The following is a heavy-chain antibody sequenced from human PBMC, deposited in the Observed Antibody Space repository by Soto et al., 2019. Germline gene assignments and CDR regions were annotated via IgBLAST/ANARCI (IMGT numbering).Heavy chain of an antibody. Sequence: PGGSLRLSCAASGFTFSSYGMHWVRQAPGKGLEWVAVISYDGSNKYYADSVKGRFTISRDNSKNTLYLQMNSLRAEDTAVYYCAKDGAAYYDIFTGQDVDYWGQGTLVPVSS. J-gene: IGHJ4*02. D-gene: IGHD3-9*01. CDR1: GFTFSSYG. V-gene: IGHV3-30*18. CDR3: AKDGAAYYDIFTGQDVDY. CDR2: ISYDGSNK.